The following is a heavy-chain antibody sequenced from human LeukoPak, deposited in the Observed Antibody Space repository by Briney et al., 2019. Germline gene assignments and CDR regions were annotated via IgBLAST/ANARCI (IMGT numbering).Heavy chain of an antibody. CDR1: GLTFSTYT. D-gene: IGHD3-3*01. CDR3: ARGVVSVRYYDFWSGPPYYYGMDD. J-gene: IGHJ6*02. V-gene: IGHV3-21*01. CDR2: ISGSTRYM. Sequence: PGGSLRLSCAASGLTFSTYTMNWVRQAPGKGLEWVSSISGSTRYMYYADSVKGRFTISRDNAKNSLYLQMNSLRAEDTALYYCARGVVSVRYYDFWSGPPYYYGMDDWGQGTTVTVSS.